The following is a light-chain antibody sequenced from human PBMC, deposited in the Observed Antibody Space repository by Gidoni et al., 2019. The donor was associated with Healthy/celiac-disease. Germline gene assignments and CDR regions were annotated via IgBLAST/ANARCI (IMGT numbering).Light chain of an antibody. CDR3: QQYDNLPT. V-gene: IGKV1-33*01. J-gene: IGKJ4*01. Sequence: DIQMTQSPSSLSASVGDRVTITCQAIQDISNYLNWYQQKPGKAPKLLIYDASNLETGVPSRVSGSGSGTDFTFTISSLQPEDIATYYCQQYDNLPTFGGGTKVEIK. CDR2: DAS. CDR1: QDISNY.